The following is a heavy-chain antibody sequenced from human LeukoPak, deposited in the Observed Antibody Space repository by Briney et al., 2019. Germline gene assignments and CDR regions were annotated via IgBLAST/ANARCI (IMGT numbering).Heavy chain of an antibody. CDR1: GFSFSDYW. Sequence: PGGSLRLSCAVSGFSFSDYWMHWVRQAPGKGLVWVSRIKSDGTITNYADSVKGRFTISRDNAKNTLYLQMNSLRAEDTAVYYCARDNYDSSTPYYFDYWGQGTLVTVSS. V-gene: IGHV3-74*01. D-gene: IGHD3-22*01. CDR2: IKSDGTIT. J-gene: IGHJ4*02. CDR3: ARDNYDSSTPYYFDY.